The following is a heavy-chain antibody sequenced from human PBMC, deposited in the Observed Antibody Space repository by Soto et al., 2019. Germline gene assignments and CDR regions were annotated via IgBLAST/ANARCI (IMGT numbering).Heavy chain of an antibody. CDR3: ASDKDRLQLGGNYYYFLDV. CDR2: IMPVFPTP. J-gene: IGHJ6*02. D-gene: IGHD2-15*01. V-gene: IGHV1-69*12. Sequence: QVQLVQSGAEVKKPGSSVKVSCKASGGTFSTSAISWVRQAPGQGLEWVGGIMPVFPTPDYAQNFQGRVTSPADETTTQAYLELNSLRADDTAVYYCASDKDRLQLGGNYYYFLDVWGQGTAITVSS. CDR1: GGTFSTSA.